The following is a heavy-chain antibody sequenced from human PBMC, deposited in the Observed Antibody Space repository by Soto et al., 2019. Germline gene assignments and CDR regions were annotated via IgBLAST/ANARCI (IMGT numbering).Heavy chain of an antibody. CDR1: GGIFNTYA. CDR3: ERARYYYGSGTYYNRHDF. Sequence: QVQLVQSGPEVKEPGSSVKLTCKVSGGIFNTYAISWLRQAPGQGLEWMGGIIPIFGTPNYAQRFQGRVTITADESTSTEYMELSRLRSDATAVYYCERARYYYGSGTYYNRHDFWGEGPLVSV. J-gene: IGHJ4*02. D-gene: IGHD3-10*01. V-gene: IGHV1-69*01. CDR2: IIPIFGTP.